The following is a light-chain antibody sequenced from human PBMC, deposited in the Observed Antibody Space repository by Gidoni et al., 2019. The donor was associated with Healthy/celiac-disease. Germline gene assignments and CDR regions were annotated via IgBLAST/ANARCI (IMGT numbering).Light chain of an antibody. V-gene: IGKV3-20*01. Sequence: DIVLTQSPGTLSLSPGERATLSCRASQSVRSSYLAWYQRKPGQAPRLLIYGASSRATGIPDRFSGSGSGTDFTLTISRLEPEDFAVYYCQQYGSSPPVTFGQGTRLEIK. CDR1: QSVRSSY. J-gene: IGKJ5*01. CDR2: GAS. CDR3: QQYGSSPPVT.